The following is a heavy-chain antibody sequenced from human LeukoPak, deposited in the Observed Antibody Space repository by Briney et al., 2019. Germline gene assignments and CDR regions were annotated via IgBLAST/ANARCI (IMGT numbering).Heavy chain of an antibody. CDR1: GFIFNNYA. D-gene: IGHD6-19*01. CDR3: AKDNRRHYTSGPNPDSLH. J-gene: IGHJ4*02. Sequence: GGSLRLSCAGSGFIFNNYAMHWVRQPPGKGLEWVSGISWNSGSIDYADSVKGRFTISRDNAKNSLYLQMDSLRVEDTAFYYCAKDNRRHYTSGPNPDSLHWGQGALVTVSS. V-gene: IGHV3-9*01. CDR2: ISWNSGSI.